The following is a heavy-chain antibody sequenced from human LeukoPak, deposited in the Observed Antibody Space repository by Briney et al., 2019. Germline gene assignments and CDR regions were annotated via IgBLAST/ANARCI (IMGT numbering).Heavy chain of an antibody. Sequence: GLTLIYPPQTLTLSWTFSGFSIPTRGGSVGWIRQLPGKALEWLTISCWDDDKLYIRALKSRLNIAKDNSKNQVVRTVDNIAPVDTATYYCAHRDRYAFHIWAQGTIVSVPS. CDR1: GFSIPTRGGS. D-gene: IGHD1-14*01. J-gene: IGHJ3*02. CDR2: SCWDDDK. CDR3: AHRDRYAFHI. V-gene: IGHV2-5*02.